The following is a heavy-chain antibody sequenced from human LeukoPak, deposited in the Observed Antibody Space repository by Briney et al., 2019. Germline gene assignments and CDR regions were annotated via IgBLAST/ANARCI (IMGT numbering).Heavy chain of an antibody. V-gene: IGHV3-7*01. Sequence: GGSLRLSCAASGFTFSSYAMTWVRQAPGKGLEWVANIKLDGSEKNYVDSVKGRFTISRDNAKNSLYLQMDSLRAEDTAVYYCARLRVTSNYYMDVWGKGTTVTVS. CDR1: GFTFSSYA. J-gene: IGHJ6*03. D-gene: IGHD4-17*01. CDR3: ARLRVTSNYYMDV. CDR2: IKLDGSEK.